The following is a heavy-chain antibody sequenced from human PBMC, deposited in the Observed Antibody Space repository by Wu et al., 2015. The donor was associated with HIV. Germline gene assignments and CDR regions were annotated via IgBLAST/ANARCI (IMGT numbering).Heavy chain of an antibody. D-gene: IGHD4-11*01. CDR1: GYTFTNYY. CDR2: INPSGGAT. J-gene: IGHJ4*02. Sequence: QVHLVQFGGEVKKPGASVKVSCGTSGYTFTNYYIHWVRQAPGHGLEWMAWINPSGGATIYAEAFEGRITISTDTSMKTVYMELESLTSGDTAMYFCARDATPITTEFDYWGQGTLITVSS. V-gene: IGHV1-2*02. CDR3: ARDATPITTEFDY.